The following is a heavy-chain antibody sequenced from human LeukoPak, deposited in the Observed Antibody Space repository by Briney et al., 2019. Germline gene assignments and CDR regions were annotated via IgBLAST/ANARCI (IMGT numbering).Heavy chain of an antibody. V-gene: IGHV4-59*08. J-gene: IGHJ3*02. CDR1: GGSISSYY. CDR3: ARRYSSSWYGAFDI. D-gene: IGHD6-13*01. CDR2: IYYSGST. Sequence: SETLSLTCTVSGGSISSYYWSWIRQPPGKGLEWIGYIYYSGSTNYNPSLKSRVTISVDTSKNQFSLKLSSVTAADTAVYYCARRYSSSWYGAFDIRGQGTMVTVSS.